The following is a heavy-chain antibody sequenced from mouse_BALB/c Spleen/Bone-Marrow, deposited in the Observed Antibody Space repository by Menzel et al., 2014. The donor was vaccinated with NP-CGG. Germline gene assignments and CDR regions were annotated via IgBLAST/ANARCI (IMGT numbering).Heavy chain of an antibody. CDR2: IDPANGNT. Sequence: EVQRVESGAELVKPGASVKLSCTASGFNVKDTYMHWVKQRPEQGLEWIGRIDPANGNTKYDPKFQGKATITADTSSNTAYLQLSSLTSEDTAVYYCARGGTTATWYFDVWGAGTTVTVSS. J-gene: IGHJ1*01. D-gene: IGHD1-2*01. CDR3: ARGGTTATWYFDV. CDR1: GFNVKDTY. V-gene: IGHV14-3*02.